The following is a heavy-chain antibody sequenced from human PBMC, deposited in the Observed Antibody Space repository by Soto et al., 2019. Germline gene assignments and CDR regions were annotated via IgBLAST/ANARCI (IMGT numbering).Heavy chain of an antibody. D-gene: IGHD5-12*01. Sequence: SETLSLTCTVSGGSISSYYWSWIRQPPGKGLEWIGYIYYSGSTNYNPSLKSRVTISVDTSKNQFSLKLSSVTAADTAVYYCARALPDRKGGYSGYDPNTFYYYYGMDVWGQGTTVTVSS. CDR1: GGSISSYY. J-gene: IGHJ6*02. CDR2: IYYSGST. V-gene: IGHV4-59*01. CDR3: ARALPDRKGGYSGYDPNTFYYYYGMDV.